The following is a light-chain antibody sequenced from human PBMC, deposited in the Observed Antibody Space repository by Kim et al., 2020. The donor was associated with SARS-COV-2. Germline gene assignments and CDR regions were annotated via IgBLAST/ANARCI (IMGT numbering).Light chain of an antibody. J-gene: IGLJ3*02. CDR2: DNS. CDR1: SSNIVAGYD. V-gene: IGLV1-40*01. CDR3: QSSDSSLSGSWV. Sequence: VTISCTGSSSNIVAGYDVHWYQQLPGTAPKLLIYDNSNRPSGVPDRFSGSKSGTSASLAITGLQAEDEADYYCQSSDSSLSGSWVFGGGTKLTVL.